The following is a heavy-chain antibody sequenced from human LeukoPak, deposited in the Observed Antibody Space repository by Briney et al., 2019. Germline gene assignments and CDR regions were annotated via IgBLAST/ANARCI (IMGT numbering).Heavy chain of an antibody. V-gene: IGHV3-48*03. CDR1: RFTFSSYE. CDR2: ISSSGSIT. D-gene: IGHD6-6*01. CDR3: ARDKASPFTYYGMDV. Sequence: PGGSLRLSCAASRFTFSSYEMNWVRRAPGKGLESVAYISSSGSITYYADSVKGRFTIPRDNANNSLSLLMNSLRAEDTAVYYCARDKASPFTYYGMDVWGQGTTVTVSS. J-gene: IGHJ6*02.